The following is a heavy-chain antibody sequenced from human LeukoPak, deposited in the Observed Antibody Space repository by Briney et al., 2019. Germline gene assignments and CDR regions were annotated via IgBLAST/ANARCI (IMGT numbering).Heavy chain of an antibody. CDR1: GGSISSYY. V-gene: IGHV4-59*12. D-gene: IGHD3-10*01. J-gene: IGHJ5*02. CDR3: ARDLDYYGSGSYRSDGFDP. CDR2: IYYSGST. Sequence: SETLSLTCTVSGGSISSYYWSWIRQPPGKGLEWIGYIYYSGSTNYNPSLKSRVTISVDTSKNQFPLKLSSVTAADTAVYYCARDLDYYGSGSYRSDGFDPWGQGTLVTVSS.